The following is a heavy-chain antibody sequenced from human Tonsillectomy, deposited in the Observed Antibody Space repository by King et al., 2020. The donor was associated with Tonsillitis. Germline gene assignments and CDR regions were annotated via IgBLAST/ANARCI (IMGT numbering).Heavy chain of an antibody. Sequence: QLVESGGGVVQPGRSLRLSCAASGFTFSSYGMHWVRQAPGKGLEWVAVISYDGSNKYYADSVKGRFTISRDNSKNTLYRQMNSLRGEDTAVYYCANSDSSGWYGTYYFAYWGQGTLVTVSS. J-gene: IGHJ4*02. CDR1: GFTFSSYG. CDR2: ISYDGSNK. D-gene: IGHD6-19*01. V-gene: IGHV3-30*18. CDR3: ANSDSSGWYGTYYFAY.